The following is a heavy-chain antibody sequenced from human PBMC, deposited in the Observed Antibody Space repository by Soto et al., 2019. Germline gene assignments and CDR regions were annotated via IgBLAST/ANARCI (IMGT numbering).Heavy chain of an antibody. CDR1: GGSISSGGYY. D-gene: IGHD6-6*01. V-gene: IGHV4-31*03. CDR2: IYYSGST. J-gene: IGHJ4*02. CDR3: ARASNIAARHSMYFAY. Sequence: PSETLSLTCTVSGGSISSGGYYWSWIRQHPGKGLEWIGYIYYSGSTYYNPSLKSRVTISVDTSKNQFSLKLSSVTAADTAVYYCARASNIAARHSMYFAYWGQGTLVTVSS.